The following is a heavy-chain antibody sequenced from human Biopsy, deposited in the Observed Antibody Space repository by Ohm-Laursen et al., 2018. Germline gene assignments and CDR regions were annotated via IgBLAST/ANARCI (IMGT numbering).Heavy chain of an antibody. CDR3: ARGEVTFGELIVSLDS. CDR1: GYNFISYS. V-gene: IGHV1-18*01. CDR2: IRPLNGDT. Sequence: GSSVKVSCKTSGYNFISYSINWVRQAPGQGLEWMGWIRPLNGDTKYGQKFQDRVTMTTDTSTSTVYMELTSLRSDDTAVYYCARGEVTFGELIVSLDSWGQGTKVTVSS. J-gene: IGHJ4*02. D-gene: IGHD3-16*02.